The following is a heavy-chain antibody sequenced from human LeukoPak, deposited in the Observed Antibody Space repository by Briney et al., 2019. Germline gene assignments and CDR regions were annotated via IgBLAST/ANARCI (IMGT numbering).Heavy chain of an antibody. V-gene: IGHV4-30-4*08. Sequence: PSQTLSLTCTISGGSISSGDYYWSWIRQPPGKCLEWIGYIYYSGSTYYNPSLKSRVTISVDTSKNQFSLKLSSVTAADTAVYYCARGVSVVVIPAATFDYWGQGTLVTVSS. J-gene: IGHJ4*02. CDR2: IYYSGST. D-gene: IGHD2-2*01. CDR3: ARGVSVVVIPAATFDY. CDR1: GGSISSGDYY.